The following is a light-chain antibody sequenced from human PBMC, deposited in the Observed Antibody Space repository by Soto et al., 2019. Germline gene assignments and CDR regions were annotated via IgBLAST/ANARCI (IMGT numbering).Light chain of an antibody. V-gene: IGLV4-69*01. Sequence: QSVLTQSPSASASLGASIKLTCTLSRGHSNYAIAWHQQQPEKGPRYLIRGNTDGSHTRGDGIPDRFSGSSSGAERYLTISSLQSEDEADYYCQTLTTGILLFGGGTKLTVL. J-gene: IGLJ3*02. CDR3: QTLTTGILL. CDR2: GNTDGSH. CDR1: RGHSNYA.